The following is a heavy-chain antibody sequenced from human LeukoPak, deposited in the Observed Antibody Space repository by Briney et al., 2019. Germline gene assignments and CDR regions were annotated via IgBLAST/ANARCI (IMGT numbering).Heavy chain of an antibody. CDR3: AKDANRYIVRPEPYMDV. CDR2: IRYDGSNK. CDR1: GFTFSSYG. D-gene: IGHD2-8*01. Sequence: PGGSQRLSCAPSGFTFSSYGMRWARQAPGKGLGWVAFIRYDGSNKYYEDSVKGRFTISRDNSKNTLYLQMNSLRAEDTAVYYCAKDANRYIVRPEPYMDVWGKGTTVTVPS. J-gene: IGHJ6*03. V-gene: IGHV3-30*02.